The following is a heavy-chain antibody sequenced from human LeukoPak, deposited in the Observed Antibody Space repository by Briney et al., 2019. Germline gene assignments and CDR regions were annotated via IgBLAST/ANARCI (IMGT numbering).Heavy chain of an antibody. Sequence: GGSLRLSCAASGFTFSSNGMHWVRQAPGKGLEGVAVIWYDGSNKYYADSVKGRFTIARDNPKNTLYLQMNSLRAEDTAVYYCARGGRPWYYDSSGYYQREFDYWGQGTLVTVSS. D-gene: IGHD3-22*01. CDR2: IWYDGSNK. CDR3: ARGGRPWYYDSSGYYQREFDY. V-gene: IGHV3-33*01. J-gene: IGHJ4*02. CDR1: GFTFSSNG.